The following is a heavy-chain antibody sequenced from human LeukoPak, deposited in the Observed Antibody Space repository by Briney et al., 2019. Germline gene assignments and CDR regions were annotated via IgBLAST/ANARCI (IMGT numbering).Heavy chain of an antibody. J-gene: IGHJ4*02. D-gene: IGHD3-9*01. CDR2: IRSKANSYAT. CDR3: TRQTLTGYPDY. CDR1: GFTFSGSA. V-gene: IGHV3-73*01. Sequence: GGSLRLSCAASGFTFSGSAMHWVRQASGKGLEWVGRIRSKANSYATAYAASVKGRFTISRDDSKNTAYLQMNSLKTGDTAVYYCTRQTLTGYPDYWGQGTLVTVSS.